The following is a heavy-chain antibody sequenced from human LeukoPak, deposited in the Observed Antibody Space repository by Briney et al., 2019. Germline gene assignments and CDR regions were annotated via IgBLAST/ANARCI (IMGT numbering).Heavy chain of an antibody. CDR2: ISSSSSYI. CDR1: GFTFSSYS. V-gene: IGHV3-21*01. J-gene: IGHJ3*02. D-gene: IGHD3-3*01. Sequence: GGSLRLSCAASGFTFSSYSMNWVRQAPGKGLEWVSSISSSSSYIYYADSVKGRFTISRDNAKNSLYLQMNSLRAEDTAVYYCARAASYDFWSGYDAFDIWGQGTMVTVSS. CDR3: ARAASYDFWSGYDAFDI.